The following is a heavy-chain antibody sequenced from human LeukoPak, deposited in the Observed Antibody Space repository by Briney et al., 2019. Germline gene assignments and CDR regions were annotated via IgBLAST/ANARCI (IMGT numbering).Heavy chain of an antibody. CDR2: IGYDGSKK. Sequence: GGSLRLSCAASGFTFSSYGIHWVRQAAGKGLEWVTFIGYDGSKKYYADSVKGRFAISRDNAKNSLYLQMNSLRAEDTAVYYCARGRGIAAAVWGFGGFDYWGQGTLVTVSS. V-gene: IGHV3-30*02. CDR1: GFTFSSYG. J-gene: IGHJ4*02. CDR3: ARGRGIAAAVWGFGGFDY. D-gene: IGHD6-13*01.